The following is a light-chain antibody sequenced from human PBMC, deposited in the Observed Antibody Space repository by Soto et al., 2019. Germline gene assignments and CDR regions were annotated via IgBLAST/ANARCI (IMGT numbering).Light chain of an antibody. CDR1: QSISTY. V-gene: IGKV3-11*01. J-gene: IGKJ5*01. CDR3: QQRSNLPIT. Sequence: EIVLTQSPATLSLSPGERATLSCRASQSISTYLDWYQQKRGQAPRLLIYDASKMATGIPARFSGSGSGTDVTLTISSLEPEDFAVYHCQQRSNLPITFGQGTRLEIK. CDR2: DAS.